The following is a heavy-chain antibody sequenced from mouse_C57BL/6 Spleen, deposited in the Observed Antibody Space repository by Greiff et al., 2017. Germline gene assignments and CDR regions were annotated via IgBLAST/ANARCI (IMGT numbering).Heavy chain of an antibody. D-gene: IGHD1-1*01. CDR1: GYTFTDYN. CDR3: ARGGVYYGSSYAMDY. V-gene: IGHV1-18*01. CDR2: INPNNGGT. J-gene: IGHJ4*01. Sequence: EVQLQQSGPELVKPGASVKITCKASGYTFTDYNMDWVKQSHGKSLEWIGDINPNNGGTIYNQKFKGKATLTVDKSSSTAYMELRSLTSEDTAVYYCARGGVYYGSSYAMDYWGQGTSVTVSS.